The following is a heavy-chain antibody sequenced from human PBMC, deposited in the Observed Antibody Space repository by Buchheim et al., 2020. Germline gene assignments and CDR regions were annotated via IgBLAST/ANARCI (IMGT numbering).Heavy chain of an antibody. CDR2: ISDRGGST. D-gene: IGHD5-12*01. J-gene: IGHJ4*02. CDR1: GNTFSSYA. CDR3: AGSAGGYDLDY. Sequence: EVQLLESGGGLVQPGGSLRLSCAASGNTFSSYAMSWVRQAPGKGLEWVSSISDRGGSTDYADSVKGRVTISRDNSKNTLYLQMNSLRADDTAIYYCAGSAGGYDLDYWGQGTL. V-gene: IGHV3-23*01.